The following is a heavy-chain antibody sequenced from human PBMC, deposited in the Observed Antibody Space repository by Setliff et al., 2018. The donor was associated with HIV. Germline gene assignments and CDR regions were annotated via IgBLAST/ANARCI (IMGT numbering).Heavy chain of an antibody. Sequence: SETLSLTCAVSGGSISSHYWSWIRLPPGKGLEWIGTIYYNGNTNYNPSLKSRVAISVDTSKNLFSLKLTSVTPADTAVYYCARGIESVWSGYVRWGQGTLVTVSS. CDR3: ARGIESVWSGYVR. CDR2: IYYNGNT. D-gene: IGHD3-3*01. J-gene: IGHJ4*02. V-gene: IGHV4-59*11. CDR1: GGSISSHY.